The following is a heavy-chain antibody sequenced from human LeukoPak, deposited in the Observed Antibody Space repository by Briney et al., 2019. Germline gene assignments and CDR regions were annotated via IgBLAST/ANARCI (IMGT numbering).Heavy chain of an antibody. CDR3: ARDSDSSGYYSISFDY. CDR2: IYTSGST. J-gene: IGHJ4*02. CDR1: GGSISSYY. V-gene: IGHV4-4*07. D-gene: IGHD3-22*01. Sequence: SETLSLTCTASGGSISSYYWSWIRQPAGKGLEWIGRIYTSGSTNYNPSLKSRVTMSVDTSKNQFFLKLSSVTAADTAVYYCARDSDSSGYYSISFDYWGQGTLVTVSS.